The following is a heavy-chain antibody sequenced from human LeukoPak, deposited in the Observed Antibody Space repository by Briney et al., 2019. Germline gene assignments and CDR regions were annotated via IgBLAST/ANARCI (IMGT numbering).Heavy chain of an antibody. CDR2: IWYDGSNK. V-gene: IGHV3-33*01. J-gene: IGHJ6*02. CDR1: GFTFSSYG. D-gene: IGHD3-10*01. CDR3: ARADVLLWFGSPPYGMDV. Sequence: GGSLRLSCAASGFTFSSYGMHWVRQAPGKGLEWVAVIWYDGSNKYYADSVKGRFTISRDNSKNTLYLQMNSLRAEDTAVYYCARADVLLWFGSPPYGMDVWGQGTTVTVSS.